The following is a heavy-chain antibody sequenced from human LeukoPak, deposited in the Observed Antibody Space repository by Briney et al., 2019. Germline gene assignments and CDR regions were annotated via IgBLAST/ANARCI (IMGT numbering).Heavy chain of an antibody. CDR3: ARGCSSCIAAAGSLYYFDY. CDR2: INSDGSST. Sequence: PGGSLRLSCAASGFTFSSYGMHWVRQAPGKGLVWVSRINSDGSSTSYADSVKGRFTISRDNSKNTLYLQMNSLRAEDTAVYYCARGCSSCIAAAGSLYYFDYWGQGTLVTVSS. V-gene: IGHV3-74*01. CDR1: GFTFSSYG. J-gene: IGHJ4*02. D-gene: IGHD6-13*01.